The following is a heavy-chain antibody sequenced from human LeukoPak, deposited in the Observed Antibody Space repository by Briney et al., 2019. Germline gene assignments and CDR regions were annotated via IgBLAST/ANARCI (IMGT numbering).Heavy chain of an antibody. CDR2: IYYSGST. V-gene: IGHV4-59*08. Sequence: SYTLSPTCTVSDGTISSWDRIWIRQPPGKVQERMGNIYYSGSTNYNSSLKSRVTISVDTSKNQISLKLRSVTAADTAVYYCARKRVSDLYYFDSWGQGTLVTVS. CDR3: ARKRVSDLYYFDS. J-gene: IGHJ4*02. CDR1: DGTISSWD.